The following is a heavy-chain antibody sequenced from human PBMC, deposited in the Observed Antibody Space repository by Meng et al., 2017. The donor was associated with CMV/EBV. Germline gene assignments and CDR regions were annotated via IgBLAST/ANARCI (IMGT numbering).Heavy chain of an antibody. D-gene: IGHD3-3*01. J-gene: IGHJ4*02. CDR2: INPSGGST. Sequence: QVQRLQAGAEVKKPGSSVKVSCKASGYTFTSYYMNWVQQAPGQGLEWMGIINPSGGSTSYAQKFQGRATMTRDTSTSTVYMELSSLRSEDTAVYYCARESSYDFSHDYWGQGTLVTVSS. CDR3: ARESSYDFSHDY. CDR1: GYTFTSYY. V-gene: IGHV1-46*01.